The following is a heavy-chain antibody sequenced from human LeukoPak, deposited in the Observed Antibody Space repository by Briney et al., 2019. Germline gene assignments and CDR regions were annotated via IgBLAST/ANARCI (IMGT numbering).Heavy chain of an antibody. D-gene: IGHD3-10*01. J-gene: IGHJ5*02. CDR2: ISYDGSNK. V-gene: IGHV3-30*03. Sequence: GGSLRLSCAASGFTFSSYGMHWVRQAPGKGLEWVAVISYDGSNKYYADSVKGRFTISRDNSKSTLYLQMNSLRAEDTAVYYCARDFGPFDPWGQGTLVTVSS. CDR3: ARDFGPFDP. CDR1: GFTFSSYG.